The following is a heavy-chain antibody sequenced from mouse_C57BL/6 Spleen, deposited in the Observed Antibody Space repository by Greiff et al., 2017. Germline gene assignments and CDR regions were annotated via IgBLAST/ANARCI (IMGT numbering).Heavy chain of an antibody. CDR3: ARWGQLRLRGAMDY. V-gene: IGHV1-61*01. D-gene: IGHD3-2*02. J-gene: IGHJ4*01. Sequence: QVQLQQPGAELVRPGSSVKLSCKASGYTFTSYWMDWVKQRPGQGLEWIGNIYPSDSETHYNQKFKDKATLTVDKSSSTAYMQLSSLTSEDSAVYYCARWGQLRLRGAMDYWGQGTSVTVSS. CDR2: IYPSDSET. CDR1: GYTFTSYW.